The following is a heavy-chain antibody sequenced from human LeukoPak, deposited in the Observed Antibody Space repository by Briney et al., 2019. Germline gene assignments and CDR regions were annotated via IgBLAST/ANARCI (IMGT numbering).Heavy chain of an antibody. J-gene: IGHJ6*02. D-gene: IGHD2-15*01. CDR3: AKDLEYCSGGSCWYYYYGMDV. CDR2: IRYEGSNK. Sequence: PGGSLRLSCAASGFTFSSYGMHWVRQAPGKGREWVAFIRYEGSNKYYADCVKGRFTISRDNSKNTLYLQMNSLRAEDTAVYYCAKDLEYCSGGSCWYYYYGMDVWGQGTTVTVSS. CDR1: GFTFSSYG. V-gene: IGHV3-30*02.